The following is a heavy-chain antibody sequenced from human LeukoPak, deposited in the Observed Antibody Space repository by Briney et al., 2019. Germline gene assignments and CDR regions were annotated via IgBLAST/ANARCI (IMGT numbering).Heavy chain of an antibody. V-gene: IGHV1-69*06. Sequence: SVKVSCKASGGTFSSYAISWVRQAPGQGLEWMGGIIPIFGTANYAQKFQGRVTITADKSTSTAYMELSSLRSEDTAVYYCAAVASDHYLDSSGYFLPAFDIWGQGTMVTVSS. J-gene: IGHJ3*02. CDR2: IIPIFGTA. CDR3: AAVASDHYLDSSGYFLPAFDI. D-gene: IGHD3-22*01. CDR1: GGTFSSYA.